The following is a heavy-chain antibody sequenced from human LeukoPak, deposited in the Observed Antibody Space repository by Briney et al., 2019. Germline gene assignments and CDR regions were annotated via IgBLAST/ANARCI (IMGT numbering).Heavy chain of an antibody. CDR1: GYTFTGYY. J-gene: IGHJ4*02. D-gene: IGHD3-9*01. CDR2: INPNSGGT. V-gene: IGHV1-2*04. CDR3: AEDSILTGYVY. Sequence: ASVKVSCKASGYTFTGYYMHWVRQAPGQGLEWMGWINPNSGGTNYAQKFQDWVTLTRDTSISTAYMELSRLRSDDTAVYYCAEDSILTGYVYWGQGTLVTVSS.